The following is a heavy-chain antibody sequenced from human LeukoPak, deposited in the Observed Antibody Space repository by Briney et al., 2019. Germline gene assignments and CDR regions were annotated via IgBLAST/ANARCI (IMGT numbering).Heavy chain of an antibody. CDR1: GLTFTNSW. Sequence: GGSLRLSCAASGLTFTNSWMSWVRQAPGKGLEWLANIKHDGSVKNYVDSVKGRFTISRDNAKNSVYLQMSSLKVEDTAVYFCAGTSYYFHYWGQGTLVTVSP. CDR2: IKHDGSVK. CDR3: AGTSYYFHY. J-gene: IGHJ4*02. V-gene: IGHV3-7*01.